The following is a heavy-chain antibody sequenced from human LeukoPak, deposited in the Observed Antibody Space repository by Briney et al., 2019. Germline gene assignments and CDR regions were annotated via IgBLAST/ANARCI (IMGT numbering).Heavy chain of an antibody. J-gene: IGHJ4*02. D-gene: IGHD2-2*02. V-gene: IGHV3-30*18. CDR3: AKGYCSSTSCYKSYFDY. CDR1: GFTFSSYG. Sequence: GGSLRFSCAASGFTFSSYGMHWVRQAPGKGLEWVAVISYDGSNKYYADSVKGRFTISRDNSKNTLYLQMNSLRAEDTAVYYCAKGYCSSTSCYKSYFDYWGQGTLVTVSS. CDR2: ISYDGSNK.